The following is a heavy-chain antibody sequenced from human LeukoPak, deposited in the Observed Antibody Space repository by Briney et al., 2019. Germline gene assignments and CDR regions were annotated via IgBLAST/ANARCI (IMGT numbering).Heavy chain of an antibody. CDR1: GFTFSSYG. D-gene: IGHD2-2*01. V-gene: IGHV3-30*02. J-gene: IGHJ4*02. Sequence: PGGSLRLSCAASGFTFSSYGMHWVRQAPGKGLEWVAFIRYDGSNKYYADSVKVRFTISRDNSKNTLYLQMNSLRAEDTAVYYCAKLQAGVVVVPATDYWGQGTLVTVYS. CDR3: AKLQAGVVVVPATDY. CDR2: IRYDGSNK.